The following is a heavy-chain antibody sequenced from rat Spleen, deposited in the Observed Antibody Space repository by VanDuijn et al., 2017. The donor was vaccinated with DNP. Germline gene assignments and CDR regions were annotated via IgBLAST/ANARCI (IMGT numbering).Heavy chain of an antibody. J-gene: IGHJ3*01. CDR1: GFTFSDYY. Sequence: EVQLVESGGGLVQPGRSLKLSCAASGFTFSDYYMAWVRQAPTKGLEWVAYISYDGRRTYYRDSLKGRFTISRDNTENTLYLQMDSLRSEDTATYYCATRDSGEDSFPFWGQGTLVTVSA. CDR2: ISYDGRRT. CDR3: ATRDSGEDSFPF. V-gene: IGHV5-20*01. D-gene: IGHD1-1*01.